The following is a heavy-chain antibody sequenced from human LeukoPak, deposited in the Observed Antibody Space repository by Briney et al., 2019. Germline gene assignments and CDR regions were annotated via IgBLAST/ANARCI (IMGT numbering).Heavy chain of an antibody. J-gene: IGHJ4*02. CDR1: GGSFSGYY. V-gene: IGHV4-34*01. CDR2: INHSGST. CDR3: ARLVIAVAGFDY. Sequence: SETLSLTCAVYGGSFSGYYWSWIRQPPGKGLEWIGEINHSGSTNYNPSPKSRVTISVDTSKNQFSLKLSSVTAADTAVYYCARLVIAVAGFDYWGQGTLVTVSS. D-gene: IGHD6-19*01.